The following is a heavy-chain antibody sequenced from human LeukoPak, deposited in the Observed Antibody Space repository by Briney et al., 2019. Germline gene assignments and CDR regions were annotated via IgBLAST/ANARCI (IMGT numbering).Heavy chain of an antibody. CDR1: GFTFSSYA. CDR3: AKWKSATGGFDY. Sequence: PGGSLRLSCAASGFTFSSYAMSWVRQAPGKGLEWVSTISGGGGTYYADSVKGRFTVSRDNSKNTLYLQMNSLRVEDTAVYYCAKWKSATGGFDYWGQGTLVTVSS. CDR2: ISGGGGT. D-gene: IGHD1-14*01. V-gene: IGHV3-23*01. J-gene: IGHJ4*02.